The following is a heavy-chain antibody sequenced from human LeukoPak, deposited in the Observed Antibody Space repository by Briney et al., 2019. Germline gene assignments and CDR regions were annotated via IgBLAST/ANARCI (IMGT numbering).Heavy chain of an antibody. CDR2: MNPNSGNT. Sequence: ASVKVSCKASGYTFTSYDINWVRQATGQGLEWMGWMNPNSGNTGYAQKFQGRVTITRNTSISTAYMELSSLRSEDTAVYYCARGDDFWSGRLNYYYMDVWGKGTTVTVSS. CDR1: GYTFTSYD. D-gene: IGHD3-3*01. V-gene: IGHV1-8*03. CDR3: ARGDDFWSGRLNYYYMDV. J-gene: IGHJ6*03.